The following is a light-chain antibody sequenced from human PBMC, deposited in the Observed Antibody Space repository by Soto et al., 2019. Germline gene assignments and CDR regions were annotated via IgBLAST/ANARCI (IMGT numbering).Light chain of an antibody. Sequence: DRFTITCRASQSISRWLAWYQQKPGKAPKLLIYRASSLESGVPSRFSGSGSETEFTLTISRLQPDDFATYFCHSRAFGQGTRLEIK. V-gene: IGKV1-5*03. CDR1: QSISRW. CDR2: RAS. CDR3: HSRA. J-gene: IGKJ5*01.